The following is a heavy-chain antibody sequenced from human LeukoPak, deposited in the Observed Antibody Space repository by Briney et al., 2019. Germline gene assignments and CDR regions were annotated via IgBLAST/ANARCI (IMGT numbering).Heavy chain of an antibody. Sequence: ASVKVSCKASGYTFTSYYMHWVRQAPGQGLEWMGIINPSGGSTSYAQKFQGRVTMTRDTSTSTVYMELSSLRSEDTAVYYCARGDSSGWYGDYYYCYGMDVWGQGTTVTVSS. CDR2: INPSGGST. J-gene: IGHJ6*02. CDR1: GYTFTSYY. D-gene: IGHD6-19*01. CDR3: ARGDSSGWYGDYYYCYGMDV. V-gene: IGHV1-46*01.